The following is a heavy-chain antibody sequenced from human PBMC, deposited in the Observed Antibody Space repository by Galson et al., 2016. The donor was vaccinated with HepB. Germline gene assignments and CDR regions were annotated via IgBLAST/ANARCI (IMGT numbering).Heavy chain of an antibody. CDR3: AREDYYASGSMLHWFDP. D-gene: IGHD3-16*01. CDR2: ISSGGYT. J-gene: IGHJ5*02. CDR1: GLSVSSDY. Sequence: SLRLSCAASGLSVSSDYMSWVRQALGKGLEWVAVISSGGYTYYAQSVKGRLTISRDNPKNTLYLQMNRLRAEDTAVYYCAREDYYASGSMLHWFDPWGQGTLVTVSS. V-gene: IGHV3-53*01.